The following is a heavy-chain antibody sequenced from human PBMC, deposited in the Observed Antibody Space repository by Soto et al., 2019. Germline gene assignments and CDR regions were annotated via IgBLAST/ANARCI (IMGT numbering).Heavy chain of an antibody. J-gene: IGHJ6*03. CDR3: ATSRGYCSSISCYEGYYYYMDV. CDR1: GDTITTYA. Sequence: GASVKVSCKASGDTITTYAMHWVRQAPGQRFEWMGWINAGNGNTQHSQNFQGRVTITRDTSASTAYMELSSLRSEDTAVYNCATSRGYCSSISCYEGYYYYMDVWGKGTTVTVSS. V-gene: IGHV1-3*01. CDR2: INAGNGNT. D-gene: IGHD2-2*01.